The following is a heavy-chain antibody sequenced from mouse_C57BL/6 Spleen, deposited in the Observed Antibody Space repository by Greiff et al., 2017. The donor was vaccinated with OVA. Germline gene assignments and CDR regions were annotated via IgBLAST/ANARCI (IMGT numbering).Heavy chain of an antibody. CDR3: AREKTYYGSSLPYAMDY. D-gene: IGHD1-1*01. J-gene: IGHJ4*01. CDR1: GFTFSSYT. Sequence: DVKLVESGGGLVKPGGSLKLSCAASGFTFSSYTMSWVRQTPEKRLEWVATISGGGGNTYYPDSVKGRFTISRDNAKNTLYLQMSSLRSEDTALYYCAREKTYYGSSLPYAMDYWGQGTSVTVSS. V-gene: IGHV5-9*01. CDR2: ISGGGGNT.